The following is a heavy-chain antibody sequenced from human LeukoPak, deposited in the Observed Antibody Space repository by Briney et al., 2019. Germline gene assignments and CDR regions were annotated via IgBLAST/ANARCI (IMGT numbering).Heavy chain of an antibody. V-gene: IGHV5-51*01. CDR2: IYPGDSDT. Sequence: GESLKISCKGSGYSFTSYWIGWVRQKPGKGLEWMGIIYPGDSDTRNSPSLQGQVIISVGKSISTAYLQWSSLKASDTAMYYCARSSHHYYGSGPLHAYYFDYWGQGTLVTVSS. J-gene: IGHJ4*02. CDR3: ARSSHHYYGSGPLHAYYFDY. D-gene: IGHD3-10*01. CDR1: GYSFTSYW.